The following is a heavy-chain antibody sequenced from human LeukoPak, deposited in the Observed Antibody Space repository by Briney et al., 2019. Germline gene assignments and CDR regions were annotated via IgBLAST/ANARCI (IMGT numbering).Heavy chain of an antibody. Sequence: SDTLSLICTVPGDSISSGGYYWSWIRQHPGKGLECIGYICYSGSTYYNPSLKSQVTISVDPSKNQFSLKLRSVTAADRAVYHCAREIQSSSWFDYWGQGTLVTVSS. J-gene: IGHJ4*02. CDR2: ICYSGST. D-gene: IGHD6-13*01. CDR1: GDSISSGGYY. V-gene: IGHV4-31*01. CDR3: AREIQSSSWFDY.